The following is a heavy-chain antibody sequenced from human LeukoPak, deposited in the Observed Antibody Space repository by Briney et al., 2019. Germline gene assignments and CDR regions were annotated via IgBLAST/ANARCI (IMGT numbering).Heavy chain of an antibody. CDR3: ARGPIAVAARGEDY. V-gene: IGHV1-8*01. CDR1: GYTFTSCD. J-gene: IGHJ4*02. D-gene: IGHD6-19*01. Sequence: ASVKVSCKASGYTFTSCDINWVRQATGQGLEWRGWMNPNSGNTGYAQKFQGRVTMTRNTSISTAYMELSSLRSEDTAVYYCARGPIAVAARGEDYWGQGTLVTVSS. CDR2: MNPNSGNT.